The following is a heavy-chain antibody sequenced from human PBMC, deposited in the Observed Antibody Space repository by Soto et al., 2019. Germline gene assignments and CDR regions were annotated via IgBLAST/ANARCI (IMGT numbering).Heavy chain of an antibody. J-gene: IGHJ6*02. Sequence: EVQLLESGGGLVQPGGSLRLSCAASGFTFSSYSMNWVRQAPGKGLEWVSSISSSSSYIYYADSVKGRFTISRDNAKNSLYLQMNSLRAEDTAVYYCARDYYYGSGSHQKNYGMDVWGQGTTVTVSS. V-gene: IGHV3-21*01. CDR1: GFTFSSYS. D-gene: IGHD3-10*01. CDR3: ARDYYYGSGSHQKNYGMDV. CDR2: ISSSSSYI.